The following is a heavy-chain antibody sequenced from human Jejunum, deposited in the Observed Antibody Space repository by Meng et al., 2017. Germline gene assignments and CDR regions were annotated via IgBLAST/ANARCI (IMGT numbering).Heavy chain of an antibody. CDR1: GFTFNIYA. V-gene: IGHV3-23*01. J-gene: IGHJ4*02. Sequence: GESLKISCAASGFTFNIYAMTWVRQAPGKGLEWVSGFSAIGDKTFYADSVKGRFTISRDNSRETLYLQMNSLRPEDTAVYYCAKSSSSSYNADFDYWGQGPLVTVSS. CDR2: FSAIGDKT. D-gene: IGHD2-2*01. CDR3: AKSSSSSYNADFDY.